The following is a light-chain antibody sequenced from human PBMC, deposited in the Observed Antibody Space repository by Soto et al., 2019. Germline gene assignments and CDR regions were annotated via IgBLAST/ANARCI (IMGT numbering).Light chain of an antibody. CDR3: QQYGSSLIT. CDR2: GAS. Sequence: EIVMTQSPATLSVSPGERSALSCSASQRVSRNLAWYQQKPGQAPRLLIYGASSRATGIPDRFSGSGSGTDFTLTISRLEPEDFAVYYCQQYGSSLITFGQGTRLEIK. J-gene: IGKJ5*01. V-gene: IGKV3-20*01. CDR1: QRVSRN.